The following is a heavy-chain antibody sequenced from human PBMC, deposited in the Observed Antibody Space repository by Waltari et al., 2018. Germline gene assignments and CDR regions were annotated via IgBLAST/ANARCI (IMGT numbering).Heavy chain of an antibody. Sequence: EVQLVESGGGFAQAGGSRRLSVATSGFAVIANSVTWVGQAQGKGLEWVSGFESGGEPVYSDSVRGRFTCYRDNSKGTLYLQMTNLRVEDSAMYYCARHFRGEFGSYYDYLDYWGQGTLVTVSS. CDR3: ARHFRGEFGSYYDYLDY. J-gene: IGHJ4*02. D-gene: IGHD3-22*01. V-gene: IGHV3-66*04. CDR2: FESGGEP. CDR1: GFAVIANS.